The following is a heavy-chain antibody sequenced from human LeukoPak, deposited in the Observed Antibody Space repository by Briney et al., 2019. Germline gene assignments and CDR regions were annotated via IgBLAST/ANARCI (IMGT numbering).Heavy chain of an antibody. Sequence: AGSLRLSCAASGFSFSSYWMHWVRQTPGRGLMWISRINSDGSSTTYADSVKGRFTISRDNAKNTLYLQMNSLRAEDTAVYYCARLMSVAAAWFDPWGQGTLVTVSS. CDR2: INSDGSST. CDR1: GFSFSSYW. J-gene: IGHJ5*02. V-gene: IGHV3-74*01. CDR3: ARLMSVAAAWFDP. D-gene: IGHD6-13*01.